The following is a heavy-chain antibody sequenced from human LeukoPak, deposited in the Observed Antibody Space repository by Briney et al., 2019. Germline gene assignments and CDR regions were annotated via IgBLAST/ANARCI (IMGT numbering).Heavy chain of an antibody. CDR3: ARGGVVQYSSGQGIPFDY. CDR2: IYTSGST. CDR1: GGSISSGSYY. D-gene: IGHD6-19*01. J-gene: IGHJ4*02. Sequence: PSETLSLTCTVSGGSISSGSYYWSWIRQPAGKGLEWIGRIYTSGSTNYNPSLKSRVTISVDTSKNQFSLKLSSVTAADTAVYYCARGGVVQYSSGQGIPFDYWGQGTLVTVSS. V-gene: IGHV4-61*02.